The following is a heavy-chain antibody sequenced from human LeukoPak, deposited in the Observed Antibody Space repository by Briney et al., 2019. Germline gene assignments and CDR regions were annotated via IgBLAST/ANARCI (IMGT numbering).Heavy chain of an antibody. D-gene: IGHD2-15*01. CDR3: ARIYCSGDSCFDY. CDR2: IKQDGSEK. Sequence: PGGSLRLSCAASGFTFSSYWMSWVRQAPGKGLEWVANIKQDGSEKYYVDSVKGRFTISRDNAKNSLYLQMNSLRAEDTAVYYCARIYCSGDSCFDYWGQGTLVTVSS. CDR1: GFTFSSYW. V-gene: IGHV3-7*01. J-gene: IGHJ4*02.